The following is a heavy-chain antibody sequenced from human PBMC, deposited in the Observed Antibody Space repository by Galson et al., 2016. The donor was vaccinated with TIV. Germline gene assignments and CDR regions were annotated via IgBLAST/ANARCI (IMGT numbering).Heavy chain of an antibody. CDR2: INPDGDAS. CDR1: GFTFSNYW. D-gene: IGHD4-23*01. Sequence: SLRLSCAASGFTFSNYWMHWVRQSPGEGLIYVSRINPDGDASDYADSVKGRFTISRDNVKNIVFLQMTALRVEDTAVYYCARGNPGNPNFWGQGTLVTVSS. V-gene: IGHV3-74*01. CDR3: ARGNPGNPNF. J-gene: IGHJ4*02.